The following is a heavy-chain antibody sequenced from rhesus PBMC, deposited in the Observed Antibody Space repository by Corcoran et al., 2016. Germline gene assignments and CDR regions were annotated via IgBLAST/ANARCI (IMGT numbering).Heavy chain of an antibody. J-gene: IGHJ4*01. V-gene: IGHV4-99*01. CDR1: GYSISSGYY. Sequence: QVQLQESGPGLVKPSETLSLTCAVSGYSISSGYYWGWNRQPPGKGLEYIGYISGSLGRTYSNPSLKSRVTISKDTSKNQFSLKLSSVTAADTAVYYCARIYSNYGFDYWGQGVLVTVSS. CDR3: ARIYSNYGFDY. D-gene: IGHD4-23*01. CDR2: ISGSLGRT.